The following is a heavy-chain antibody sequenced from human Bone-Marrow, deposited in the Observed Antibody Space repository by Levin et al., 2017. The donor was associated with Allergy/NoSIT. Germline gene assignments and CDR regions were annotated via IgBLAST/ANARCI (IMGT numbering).Heavy chain of an antibody. V-gene: IGHV1-69*13. Sequence: WASVKVSCKASGGTFSSYAISWVRQAPGQGLEWMGGIIPIFGTANYAQKFQGRVTITADESTSTAYMELSSLRSEDTAVYYCARVRRNTMVSYGMDVWGQGTTVTVSS. D-gene: IGHD3-10*01. CDR3: ARVRRNTMVSYGMDV. J-gene: IGHJ6*02. CDR2: IIPIFGTA. CDR1: GGTFSSYA.